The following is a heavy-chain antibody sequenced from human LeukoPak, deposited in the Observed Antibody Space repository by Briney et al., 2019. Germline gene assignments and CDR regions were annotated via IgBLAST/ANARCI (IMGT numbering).Heavy chain of an antibody. J-gene: IGHJ4*02. V-gene: IGHV4-59*01. CDR2: ISYSGST. CDR3: ARGPHKFDY. CDR1: GGSISSYY. Sequence: SETLSLTCTVSGGSISSYYWSWIRQPPGRGLEWIGYISYSGSTNYNPSLKSRVTISVDTSKHQFSLKLSAVTAADTAVYYCARGPHKFDYWGQGSLVTVSS.